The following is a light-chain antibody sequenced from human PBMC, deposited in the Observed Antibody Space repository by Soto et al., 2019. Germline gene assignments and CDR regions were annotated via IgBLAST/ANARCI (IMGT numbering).Light chain of an antibody. CDR1: QSVSSN. Sequence: EIVMTQSPATLSVSPGERATLSCRASQSVSSNLAWYHQKHGQAPRLLIYGASTRATGIPARFSGSGSGTEFTLTISSLQPEDFAVYYCQQYNNWPPKFTFGQGTKLEIK. CDR3: QQYNNWPPKFT. CDR2: GAS. J-gene: IGKJ2*01. V-gene: IGKV3-15*01.